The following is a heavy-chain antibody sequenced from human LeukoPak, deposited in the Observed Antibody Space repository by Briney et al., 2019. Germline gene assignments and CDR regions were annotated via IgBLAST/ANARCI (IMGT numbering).Heavy chain of an antibody. D-gene: IGHD6-13*01. CDR2: INPNSGDT. V-gene: IGHV1-2*02. J-gene: IGHJ4*02. Sequence: ASVKVSCKASGYTFTGHYIHWVRQAPGQGLEWMGWINPNSGDTMYAQKFQGRVTITRDTSISTAYMDMSRLRSDDTAVYYCARARSSWDQLDYWGQGTLVTVS. CDR1: GYTFTGHY. CDR3: ARARSSWDQLDY.